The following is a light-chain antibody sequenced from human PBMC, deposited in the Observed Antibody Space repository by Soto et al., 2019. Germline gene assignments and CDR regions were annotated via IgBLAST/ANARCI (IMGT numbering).Light chain of an antibody. CDR2: GAF. CDR1: QSVTSNF. Sequence: EIVFTQSPGTLSLSPGERATLSCRASQSVTSNFLAWYQQKSGQAPRLLIYGAFKRATGIPDRFSGSGSGTDFTLTISRMEPEDFAVYCCQQYGSSPRTFGQGTKVDIK. CDR3: QQYGSSPRT. V-gene: IGKV3-20*01. J-gene: IGKJ1*01.